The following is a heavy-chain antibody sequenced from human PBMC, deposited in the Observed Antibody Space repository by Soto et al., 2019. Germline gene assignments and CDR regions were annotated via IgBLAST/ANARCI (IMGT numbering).Heavy chain of an antibody. D-gene: IGHD6-25*01. CDR1: GGSISSGGYY. V-gene: IGHV4-31*03. CDR2: IYYSGST. CDR3: AREAAGILNWFDT. J-gene: IGHJ5*02. Sequence: QVQLQESGPGLVKPSQTLSLTCTVSGGSISSGGYYWSWIRQHPGKGLEWIGYIYYSGSTYYNPSLKSRVTKSVDTSKSQFSLKLSSVTAADTAVYYCAREAAGILNWFDTWGQGTLVTVSS.